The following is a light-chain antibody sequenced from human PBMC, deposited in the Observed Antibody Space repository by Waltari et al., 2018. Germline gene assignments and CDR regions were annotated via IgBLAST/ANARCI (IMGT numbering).Light chain of an antibody. CDR3: SSYTTTTSWV. Sequence: QSALTQPASVSGSPGQPFPISCTGTSGDIGNYKIVPWYQQEPAIAPKLIVYDVSQGPAGGSNRFSVSMSDITSSLTISGVQAEDVADYSCSSYTTTTSWVFGGGTMLTVL. CDR1: SGDIGNYKI. J-gene: IGLJ3*02. CDR2: DVS. V-gene: IGLV2-14*02.